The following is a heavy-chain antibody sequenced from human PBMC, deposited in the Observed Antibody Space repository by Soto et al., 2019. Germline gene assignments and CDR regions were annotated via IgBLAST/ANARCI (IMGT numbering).Heavy chain of an antibody. CDR3: ARRITSAFDY. V-gene: IGHV3-23*01. J-gene: IGHJ4*02. CDR1: GFTFSIYN. D-gene: IGHD1-20*01. Sequence: EVQLLESGGGVVQPGWSLRLSCEASGFTFSIYNMNWVRQAPGKGLEWVSVITGSGDYTNYADSVKGRFTISRDNSKNTLYLHMNSLRAEDTSLYFCARRITSAFDYWGQGTLVTVSS. CDR2: ITGSGDYT.